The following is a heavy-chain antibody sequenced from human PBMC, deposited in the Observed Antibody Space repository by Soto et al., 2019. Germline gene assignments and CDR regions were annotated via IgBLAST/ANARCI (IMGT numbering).Heavy chain of an antibody. V-gene: IGHV1-69*02. CDR2: IFPLTDIP. Sequence: QVQLVQSGTEVKKPGSSVKVSCKASGGTFRNYPINWVRQAPGQGLEWMGSIFPLTDIPDYAQNFQARLTISADKSTSTGYMELSSLTSGDTAMYFCARGPLVVLNYFESWGQGTLVTVSS. J-gene: IGHJ4*02. CDR1: GGTFRNYP. CDR3: ARGPLVVLNYFES.